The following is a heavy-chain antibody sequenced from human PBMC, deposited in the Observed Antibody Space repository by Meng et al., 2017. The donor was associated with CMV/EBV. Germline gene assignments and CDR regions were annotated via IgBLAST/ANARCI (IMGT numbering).Heavy chain of an antibody. V-gene: IGHV1-46*02. D-gene: IGHD3-10*01. CDR1: GYTFNSYY. CDR2: INPDGGKT. Sequence: ASVKVSCKASGYTFNSYYVHWVRQAPGQGLEWMGIINPDGGKTTYAQKIQGRVAMTRDTSTSTVYMDLSSLRPEDTAVYYCARDPYGAGSSALDHWGQGTLVTVSS. CDR3: ARDPYGAGSSALDH. J-gene: IGHJ4*02.